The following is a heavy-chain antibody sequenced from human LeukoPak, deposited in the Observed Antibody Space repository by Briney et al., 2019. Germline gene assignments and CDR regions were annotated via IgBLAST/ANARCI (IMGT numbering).Heavy chain of an antibody. CDR3: AKANDILTGSIDY. Sequence: GGSLRLSCAASGFTFDSYAMNWVRQAPGKGLEWVSVISSATGRTYYADSVKGRFTISRDNAKNSLYLQMNSLRAEDTALYYCAKANDILTGSIDYWGQGTLVTVSS. CDR1: GFTFDSYA. J-gene: IGHJ4*02. V-gene: IGHV3-23*01. D-gene: IGHD3-9*01. CDR2: ISSATGRT.